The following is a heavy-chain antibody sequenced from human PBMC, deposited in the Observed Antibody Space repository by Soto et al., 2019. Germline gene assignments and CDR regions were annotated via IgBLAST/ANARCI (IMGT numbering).Heavy chain of an antibody. V-gene: IGHV1-69*02. Sequence: QVQLVQSGAEVKKPGSSVKVSCKASGGTFSSYTISWVRQAPGQGLEWMGRIIPILGIANYAQKFQGRVTITADKSTSKAYMELSRLRSEDTAVYYCARVGPAAPNYYYYGMDVWGQGTTVTVSS. D-gene: IGHD2-2*01. CDR1: GGTFSSYT. CDR2: IIPILGIA. J-gene: IGHJ6*02. CDR3: ARVGPAAPNYYYYGMDV.